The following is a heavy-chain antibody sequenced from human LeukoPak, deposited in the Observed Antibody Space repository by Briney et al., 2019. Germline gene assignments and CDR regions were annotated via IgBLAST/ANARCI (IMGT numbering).Heavy chain of an antibody. V-gene: IGHV3-23*01. D-gene: IGHD5-24*01. CDR3: VKDDGWVQYAN. CDR2: ISGSGGSR. Sequence: PGGSLRLSCAASGFTFSNYGMSWVRQAPGKGLEWVSGISGSGGSRYYADSVKGRFTISRDNSKNTVYLQMNSLSAEDAAVYYCVKDDGWVQYANWGQGTLVTVSS. J-gene: IGHJ4*02. CDR1: GFTFSNYG.